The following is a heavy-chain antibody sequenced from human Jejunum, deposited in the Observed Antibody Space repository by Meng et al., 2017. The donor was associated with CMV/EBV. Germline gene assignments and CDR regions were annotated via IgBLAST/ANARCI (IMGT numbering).Heavy chain of an antibody. CDR1: GFTFSSYW. D-gene: IGHD3-3*01. J-gene: IGHJ4*02. V-gene: IGHV3-74*01. CDR2: INGDGSTT. Sequence: SGFTFSSYWMHWARQVPGKGLVWVARINGDGSTTNYADSVKGRFTISRDNAKNTLYLQMNSLRAEDTAVYYCVRDLISGVVPLGYWGQGTRVTVSS. CDR3: VRDLISGVVPLGY.